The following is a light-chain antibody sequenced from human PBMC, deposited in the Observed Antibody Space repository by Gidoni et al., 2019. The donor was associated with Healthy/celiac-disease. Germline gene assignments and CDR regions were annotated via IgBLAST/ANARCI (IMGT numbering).Light chain of an antibody. CDR3: QQYNSSLPMYP. V-gene: IGKV1-5*03. CDR2: KAS. J-gene: IGKJ2*01. CDR1: QSISSW. Sequence: DIKMTKSPYTLSASVGDRVTITCRDSQSISSWLAWYQQKPGKAPKLLIYKASSVESGVPSRFIGSGSWTDFTLTISCLQPDYFSTYYCQQYNSSLPMYPFGHGTKLEIK.